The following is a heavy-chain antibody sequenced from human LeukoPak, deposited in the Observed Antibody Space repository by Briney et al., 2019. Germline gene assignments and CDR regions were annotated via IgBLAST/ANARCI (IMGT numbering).Heavy chain of an antibody. CDR3: ARRGGLSSGRGFDH. CDR1: GFAFNYYD. Sequence: GGSLRLSCVASGFAFNYYDMNWVRQAPGKGLDWVSSISSKSTYIDSADSTKGRFTISRDNANNSVFPQMSSLRPEDTAVYYCARRGGLSSGRGFDHWGQGTLVTVSS. D-gene: IGHD3-16*01. J-gene: IGHJ4*02. CDR2: ISSKSTYI. V-gene: IGHV3-21*01.